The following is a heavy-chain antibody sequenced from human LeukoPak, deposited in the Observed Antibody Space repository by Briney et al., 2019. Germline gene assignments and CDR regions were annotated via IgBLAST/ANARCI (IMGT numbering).Heavy chain of an antibody. D-gene: IGHD2-15*01. J-gene: IGHJ4*02. V-gene: IGHV4-59*08. Sequence: PSETLSLTCSVSGDSVTSSYWNCIRHPPGKGLEWIGYVSSDGTTNYNPSLRSRLIMSVDTAKNDISFNLASVTAADTAIYYCARLDCLIEGCYNHWGRGTLVTVSS. CDR3: ARLDCLIEGCYNH. CDR2: VSSDGTT. CDR1: GDSVTSSY.